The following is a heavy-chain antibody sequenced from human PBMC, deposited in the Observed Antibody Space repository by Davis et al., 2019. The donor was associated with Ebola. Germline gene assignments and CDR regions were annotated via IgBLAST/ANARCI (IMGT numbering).Heavy chain of an antibody. CDR3: ARGEFDYGGNSRYYYGMDV. CDR2: IIPIFGTA. D-gene: IGHD4-23*01. V-gene: IGHV1-69*13. Sequence: AASVKVSCKASGGTFSSYAISWVRQAPGQGLGWVGGIIPIFGTANYAQKFQGRVTITADESTSTAYMELSSLRSEDTAVYYCARGEFDYGGNSRYYYGMDVWGQGTTVTVSS. J-gene: IGHJ6*02. CDR1: GGTFSSYA.